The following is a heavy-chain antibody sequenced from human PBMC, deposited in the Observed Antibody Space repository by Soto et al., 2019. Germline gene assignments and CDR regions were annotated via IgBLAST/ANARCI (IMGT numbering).Heavy chain of an antibody. CDR1: GGSISSSSYY. CDR3: ARHNSRFLEWLSLGYFDY. CDR2: IYYSGST. V-gene: IGHV4-39*01. D-gene: IGHD3-3*01. J-gene: IGHJ4*02. Sequence: QLQLQESGPGLVKPSETLSLTCTVSGGSISSSSYYWGWIRQPPGKGLEWIGSIYYSGSTYYNPSLKSRVTISVDTSKNQFSLKLSSVTAADTAVYYCARHNSRFLEWLSLGYFDYWGQGTLVTVSS.